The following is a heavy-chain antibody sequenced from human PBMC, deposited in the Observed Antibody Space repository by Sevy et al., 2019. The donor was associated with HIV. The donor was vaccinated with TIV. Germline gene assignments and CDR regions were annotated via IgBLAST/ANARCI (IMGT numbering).Heavy chain of an antibody. D-gene: IGHD5-18*01. Sequence: SETLSLTCTVSGGSVSSGSYYWSWIRQPPGKGLEWIGYIYYSGSTNYNSSLKSRVTISVDTSKNQFSLKLSSVTAADTAVYYCARDRYSYGMNYYYGMDVWGQGTTVTVSS. J-gene: IGHJ6*02. CDR1: GGSVSSGSYY. V-gene: IGHV4-61*01. CDR2: IYYSGST. CDR3: ARDRYSYGMNYYYGMDV.